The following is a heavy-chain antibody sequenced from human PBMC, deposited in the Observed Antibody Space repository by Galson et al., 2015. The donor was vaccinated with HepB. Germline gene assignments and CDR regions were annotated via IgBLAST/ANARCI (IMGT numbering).Heavy chain of an antibody. V-gene: IGHV3-23*01. Sequence: SLRLSCAASGFTFSSYAMSWVRQAPGKGLEWVSGISGSGGSTYYADSVKGRFTISRDNSKNTLYLQMNSLRAEDTAVYYCAKRSGSYFFFDYWGQRTLVTVSS. CDR1: GFTFSSYA. CDR2: ISGSGGST. J-gene: IGHJ4*02. CDR3: AKRSGSYFFFDY. D-gene: IGHD1-26*01.